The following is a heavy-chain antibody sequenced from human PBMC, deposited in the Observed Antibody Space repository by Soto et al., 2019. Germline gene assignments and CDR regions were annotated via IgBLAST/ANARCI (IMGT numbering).Heavy chain of an antibody. V-gene: IGHV1-69*01. CDR3: ASALGAYCGGDCFVAFDI. Sequence: QVQLVQSGAEVKKPGSSVKVSCKASGGTFSSYAISWVRQAPGQGLEWMGGIIPIFGTANYAQKFQGRVTITADESTSTAYMELSSLRSEDTAVYYCASALGAYCGGDCFVAFDIWGQGTMVTVSS. J-gene: IGHJ3*02. CDR1: GGTFSSYA. CDR2: IIPIFGTA. D-gene: IGHD2-21*02.